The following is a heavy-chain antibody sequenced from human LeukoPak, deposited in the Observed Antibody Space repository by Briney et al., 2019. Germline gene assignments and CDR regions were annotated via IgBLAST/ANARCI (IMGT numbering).Heavy chain of an antibody. CDR2: IIPIFGTA. V-gene: IGHV1-69*06. D-gene: IGHD2-15*01. CDR3: ARDCSGGSCYLGLHY. J-gene: IGHJ4*02. CDR1: GGTFSSYA. Sequence: GASVKVSCKASGGTFSSYAISWVRQAPGQGLEWMGGIIPIFGTANYAQKLQGRVTITADKSTSTAYMELSSLRSEDTAVYYCARDCSGGSCYLGLHYWGQGTLVTVSS.